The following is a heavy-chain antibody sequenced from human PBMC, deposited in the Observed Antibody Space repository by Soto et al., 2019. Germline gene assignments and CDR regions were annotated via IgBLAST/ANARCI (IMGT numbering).Heavy chain of an antibody. CDR2: ISYDGSFQ. V-gene: IGHV3-30*03. CDR1: GFIFSGSG. CDR3: VRWDNAYFAS. J-gene: IGHJ4*02. D-gene: IGHD1-26*01. Sequence: GGSLRLSCAASGFIFSGSGMHWVRQAPGKGLEWLAVISYDGSFQYYAGSVKGRFTISRDNSKNTVSLLMNSLTSEDTAVYYCVRWDNAYFASWGQGTQVTVSS.